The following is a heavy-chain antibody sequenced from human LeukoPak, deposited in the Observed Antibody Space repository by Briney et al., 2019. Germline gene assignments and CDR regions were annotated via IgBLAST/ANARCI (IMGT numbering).Heavy chain of an antibody. V-gene: IGHV3-48*04. CDR1: GFTFSSYT. J-gene: IGHJ4*02. CDR3: ASGAAAPH. Sequence: PRGSLRLSCAASGFTFSSYTMNWVRQAPGKGLEWVSYISSSGSTMYYADSVKGRFTISRDNAKNSLYLQMNSLTAEDTAVYYCASGAAAPHWGQGTLVTVSS. CDR2: ISSSGSTM. D-gene: IGHD6-13*01.